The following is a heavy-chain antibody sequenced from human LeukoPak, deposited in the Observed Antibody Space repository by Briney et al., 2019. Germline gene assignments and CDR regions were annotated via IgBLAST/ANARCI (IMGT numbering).Heavy chain of an antibody. Sequence: ASVKVSCKASGYTFTSYAMHWVRQAPGQRLECMGWINTGNGNTKYSQKFQGRVTITRDTSASTAYMDLSSLRSEDTAVYYGARNTETAIPLPYYFDYWGQGTLVTVSS. CDR1: GYTFTSYA. J-gene: IGHJ4*02. CDR2: INTGNGNT. D-gene: IGHD2-21*02. CDR3: ARNTETAIPLPYYFDY. V-gene: IGHV1-3*04.